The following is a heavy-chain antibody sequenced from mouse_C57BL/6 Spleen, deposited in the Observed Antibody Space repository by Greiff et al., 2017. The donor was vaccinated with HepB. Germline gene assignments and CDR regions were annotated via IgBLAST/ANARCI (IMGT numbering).Heavy chain of an antibody. CDR3: ARLITTVVATPDY. J-gene: IGHJ2*01. V-gene: IGHV1-82*01. Sequence: VKLMESGPELVKPGASVKISCTASGYAFSSSWMNWVKQRPGKGLEWIGRIYPGDGDTNYNGKFKGKATLTADKSSSTAYMQLSSLTSEDAAVYVCARLITTVVATPDYWGQGTTLTVSS. CDR2: IYPGDGDT. D-gene: IGHD1-1*01. CDR1: GYAFSSSW.